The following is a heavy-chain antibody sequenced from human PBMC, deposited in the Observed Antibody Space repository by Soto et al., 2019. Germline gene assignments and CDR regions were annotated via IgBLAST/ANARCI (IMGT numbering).Heavy chain of an antibody. CDR2: ISTSGSYT. V-gene: IGHV3-11*05. Sequence: QVQLVESGGGLVKPGGSLRLSCAASGFTFSDYYMSWIRQAPGKGLEWVSYISTSGSYTNYADSVKGRFTISRDNAKNTLYLQMDSLRAEDTAVYYCGRAVVVGVVDYLGQGILVTVSS. CDR1: GFTFSDYY. D-gene: IGHD2-21*01. CDR3: GRAVVVGVVDY. J-gene: IGHJ4*02.